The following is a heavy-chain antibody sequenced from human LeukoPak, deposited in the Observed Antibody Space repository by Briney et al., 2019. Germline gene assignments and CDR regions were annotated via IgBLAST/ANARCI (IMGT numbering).Heavy chain of an antibody. CDR2: ISYDGSNK. Sequence: PGGSLRLSCAASGFTFSSYAMHWVRQAPVKGLEWVAVISYDGSNKYYADSVKGRFTISRDNSKNTLYLQMNSLRAEDTAVYYCARDMSYSSRWTNPEVYIYWGQGTLVTVSS. CDR3: ARDMSYSSRWTNPEVYIY. J-gene: IGHJ4*02. D-gene: IGHD6-13*01. V-gene: IGHV3-30-3*01. CDR1: GFTFSSYA.